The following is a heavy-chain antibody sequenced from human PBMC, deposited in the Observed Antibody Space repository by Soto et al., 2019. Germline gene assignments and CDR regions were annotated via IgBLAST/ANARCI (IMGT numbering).Heavy chain of an antibody. Sequence: QVQLQESGPGLVKPSETLSLTCTVAGGSLTDHYWNWFRQSPGKGLHWIGYVYYSGGTNYNPSLKSRVTTSVDTSKNQFSLNLRSVTAADTAVYYCARGNDWKSSTFDIWGQGTMVSVSS. D-gene: IGHD2-21*01. J-gene: IGHJ3*02. CDR1: GGSLTDHY. CDR3: ARGNDWKSSTFDI. CDR2: VYYSGGT. V-gene: IGHV4-59*11.